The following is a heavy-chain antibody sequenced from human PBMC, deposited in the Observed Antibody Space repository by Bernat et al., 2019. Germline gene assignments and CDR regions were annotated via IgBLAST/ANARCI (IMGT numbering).Heavy chain of an antibody. CDR1: GFTFSSYG. CDR2: IRYDGSNK. V-gene: IGHV3-30*02. Sequence: QVQLVESGGGVVQPGGSLRLSCAASGFTFSSYGMHWVRQAPGKGLEGVAFIRYDGSNKYYADSVKGRFTISRDNSKNTLYLQMNSLRAEDTAVYYCAKAPSYDSSGFFDYWGQGTLVTVSS. CDR3: AKAPSYDSSGFFDY. J-gene: IGHJ4*02. D-gene: IGHD3-22*01.